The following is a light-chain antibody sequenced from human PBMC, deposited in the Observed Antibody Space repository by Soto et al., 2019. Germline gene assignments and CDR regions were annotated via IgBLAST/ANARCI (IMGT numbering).Light chain of an antibody. Sequence: DIVMTQSPLSLPVTPGEPASISCRSSQSLLHSNGYNYLDWYLQKPGQSPQLLIYLASSRSSVVPDRFSGSGSGTDFTLRFSRVETEDVGVYYCMQALQSPPTFGQGTKLEIK. CDR2: LAS. CDR3: MQALQSPPT. CDR1: QSLLHSNGYNY. V-gene: IGKV2-28*01. J-gene: IGKJ2*01.